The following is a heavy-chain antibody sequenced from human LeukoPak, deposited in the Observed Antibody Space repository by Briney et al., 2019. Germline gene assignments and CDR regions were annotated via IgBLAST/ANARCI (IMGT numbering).Heavy chain of an antibody. CDR1: GFTFSDYG. CDR2: ISSSSSYI. CDR3: ARYFLLEREHYFDY. Sequence: GGSLRLSCAASGFTFSDYGINWVRQAPGQGLEWVSSISSSSSYIYYANSVKGRFTISRDNAKNSQYLQMNSLRAEETAVYYCARYFLLEREHYFDYWGQGTLVTVSS. V-gene: IGHV3-21*01. D-gene: IGHD1-1*01. J-gene: IGHJ4*02.